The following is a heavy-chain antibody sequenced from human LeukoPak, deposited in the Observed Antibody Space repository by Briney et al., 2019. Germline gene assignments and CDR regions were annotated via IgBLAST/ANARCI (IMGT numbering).Heavy chain of an antibody. V-gene: IGHV1-2*02. Sequence: ASVKVSCKASGYTFTGYYMHWVRQAPGQGLEWMGWINPNSGGTNYAQKFQGRVTMTRDTSISTAYMELSSLRSEDTAVYYCARSQPRLYSNYDYWGQGTLVTVSS. CDR3: ARSQPRLYSNYDY. D-gene: IGHD4-11*01. CDR1: GYTFTGYY. CDR2: INPNSGGT. J-gene: IGHJ4*02.